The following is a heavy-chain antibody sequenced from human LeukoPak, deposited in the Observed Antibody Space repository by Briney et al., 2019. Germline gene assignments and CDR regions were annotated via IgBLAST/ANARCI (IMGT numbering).Heavy chain of an antibody. Sequence: ASVKVSCKASGYTFTGYYMHWVRQAPGQGLEWMGWINPNSGGTNYAQKFQGRVTMTRDTSISTAYMELSRLRSDDTAVYYCAREGKGFGSPFDVWGQGTMVTVSS. V-gene: IGHV1-2*02. CDR1: GYTFTGYY. J-gene: IGHJ3*01. D-gene: IGHD3-10*01. CDR2: INPNSGGT. CDR3: AREGKGFGSPFDV.